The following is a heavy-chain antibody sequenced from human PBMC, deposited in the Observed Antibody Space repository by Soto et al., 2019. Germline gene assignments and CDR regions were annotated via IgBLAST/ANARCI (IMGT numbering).Heavy chain of an antibody. D-gene: IGHD3-16*01. Sequence: QVQLVESGGGVVQPGTSLRLSCVGSGFTFRSYVIHWVRQAPGKGLEWVALTSYDGSNKYYDDSVKGRFTISRDNSRNTVDLQMDSLRLEATALYYCARWGTTGGLEVWGQGTLVSVSS. V-gene: IGHV3-30*19. CDR3: ARWGTTGGLEV. CDR1: GFTFRSYV. CDR2: TSYDGSNK. J-gene: IGHJ4*02.